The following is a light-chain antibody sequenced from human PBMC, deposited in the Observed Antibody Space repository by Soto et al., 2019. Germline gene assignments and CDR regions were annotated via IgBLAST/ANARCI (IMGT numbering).Light chain of an antibody. V-gene: IGKV3-15*01. J-gene: IGKJ4*01. CDR2: GGS. Sequence: ETVMTQSPDTLSVSPGESATLSCRASRDVSTNLAWFQQKPGQAPRLLMYGGSTRATGMPARFSGSGSGTEFTLIISSLQSEDFAVYYCQQYSNWPLTFGGGTKVDI. CDR3: QQYSNWPLT. CDR1: RDVSTN.